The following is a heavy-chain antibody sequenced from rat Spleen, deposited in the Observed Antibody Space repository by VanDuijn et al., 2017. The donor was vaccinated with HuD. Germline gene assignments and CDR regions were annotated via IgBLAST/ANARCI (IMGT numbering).Heavy chain of an antibody. CDR3: ARSDGTHYYLPFPY. CDR1: GNSIANGYR. D-gene: IGHD1-12*02. Sequence: EVQLQESGPGHVKSSQSLSLTCSVTGNSIANGYRWNWIRRFPGSKLEWMGYINSAGTTVYNPSLKSRISITRDTTRNQFFLQVNSVTTEDTATYYCARSDGTHYYLPFPYWGQGTLVTVSS. CDR2: INSAGTT. V-gene: IGHV3-3*01. J-gene: IGHJ3*01.